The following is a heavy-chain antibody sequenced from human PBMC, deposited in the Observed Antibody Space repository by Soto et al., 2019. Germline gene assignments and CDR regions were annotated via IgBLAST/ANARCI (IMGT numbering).Heavy chain of an antibody. D-gene: IGHD3-10*01. J-gene: IGHJ6*02. Sequence: EVQLVESGGGLVQPGGSLRLSCAASGFTFSSYWMHWVRQAPGKGLVWVSRINSDGSSTSYADSVKGRFTISRDNAKNTLYLQMNSLRADDTAVYYCARAYYYGSGSPAYYYGMDVWGQGTTVTVSS. CDR3: ARAYYYGSGSPAYYYGMDV. V-gene: IGHV3-74*01. CDR2: INSDGSST. CDR1: GFTFSSYW.